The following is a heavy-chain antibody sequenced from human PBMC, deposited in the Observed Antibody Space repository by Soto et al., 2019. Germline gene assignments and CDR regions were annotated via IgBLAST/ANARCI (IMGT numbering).Heavy chain of an antibody. CDR1: GFTFSSYG. J-gene: IGHJ5*02. D-gene: IGHD6-19*01. CDR3: ARDQAVAGSNWFDP. CDR2: IWYDGSNK. Sequence: QVQLVESGAGVVQPGRSLRLSCAASGFTFSSYGMHWVRQAPGKGLEWVAVIWYDGSNKYYADSVKGRFTISRDNSKNTLYLQMNSLRAEDTAVYYCARDQAVAGSNWFDPWGQGTLVTVSS. V-gene: IGHV3-33*01.